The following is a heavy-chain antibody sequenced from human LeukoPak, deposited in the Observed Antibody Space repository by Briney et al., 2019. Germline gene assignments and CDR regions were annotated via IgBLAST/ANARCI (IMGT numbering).Heavy chain of an antibody. D-gene: IGHD3-10*01. CDR1: GFTFSSYC. CDR3: VRDHPKNHGSPGEFDS. CDR2: IYPDGSEK. J-gene: IGHJ4*02. Sequence: PGGSLRLSCAASGFTFSSYCMSWVRQAPGKGLEWVANIYPDGSEKYYVDSVKGRFTISRDNAKNSVSLQMNSLRAEDTAAYYCVRDHPKNHGSPGEFDSWGQGTLVTVSS. V-gene: IGHV3-7*01.